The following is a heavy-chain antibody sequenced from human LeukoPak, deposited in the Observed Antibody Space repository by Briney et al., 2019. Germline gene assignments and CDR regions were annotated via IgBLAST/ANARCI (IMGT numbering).Heavy chain of an antibody. Sequence: ASVKVSCKASGYTFTGYYMHWVRQAPGQGLEWMGWINPNSGGTNCAQKFQGRVTMTRDTSISTAYMELSRLRSDDTAVYYCARGHPPLRYFDWFGYYYMDVWGKGTTVTVSS. CDR3: ARGHPPLRYFDWFGYYYMDV. V-gene: IGHV1-2*02. J-gene: IGHJ6*03. CDR1: GYTFTGYY. D-gene: IGHD3-9*01. CDR2: INPNSGGT.